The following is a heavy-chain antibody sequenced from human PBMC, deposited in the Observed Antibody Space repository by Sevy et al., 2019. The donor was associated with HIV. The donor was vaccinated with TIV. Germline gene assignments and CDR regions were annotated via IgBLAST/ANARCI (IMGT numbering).Heavy chain of an antibody. Sequence: GGSLRLSCAASGFTFSSYSMNRVRQAPGKGLEWVSSISSSSSYIYYADSVKGRFTISRDNAKNSLYLQMNSLRAEDTAVYYCARGGEYYDSSGITDYWGQGTLVTVSS. D-gene: IGHD3-22*01. V-gene: IGHV3-21*01. CDR3: ARGGEYYDSSGITDY. CDR2: ISSSSSYI. CDR1: GFTFSSYS. J-gene: IGHJ4*02.